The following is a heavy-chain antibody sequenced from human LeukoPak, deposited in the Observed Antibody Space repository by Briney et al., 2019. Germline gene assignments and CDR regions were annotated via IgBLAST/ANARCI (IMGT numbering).Heavy chain of an antibody. D-gene: IGHD2-15*01. CDR1: GLTFSTYW. Sequence: SGGSLRLSCAASGLTFSTYWMSWVRQAPGKGLEWVANINQDGGENYYVDSVKGRFTISRDNAKNSLYLQMNSLRAEDTAVYYCARYCSGGSCFDYWGQGTLVTVSS. J-gene: IGHJ4*02. CDR3: ARYCSGGSCFDY. CDR2: INQDGGEN. V-gene: IGHV3-7*03.